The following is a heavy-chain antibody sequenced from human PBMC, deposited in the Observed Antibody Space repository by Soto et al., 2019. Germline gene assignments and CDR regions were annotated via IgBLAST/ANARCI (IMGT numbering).Heavy chain of an antibody. CDR3: VKDLGYCSSNTCPTDYYFLMDV. D-gene: IGHD2-2*01. V-gene: IGHV3-64D*06. CDR2: ISSNGGST. CDR1: GFTFSSYA. J-gene: IGHJ6*02. Sequence: GGSLRLSCSASGFTFSSYAMHWVRQAPGKGLEYVSAISSNGGSTYYADSVKGRFTISRDNSKNTLNLQMSSLRAGDTAVYYCVKDLGYCSSNTCPTDYYFLMDVWGQGTTVTV.